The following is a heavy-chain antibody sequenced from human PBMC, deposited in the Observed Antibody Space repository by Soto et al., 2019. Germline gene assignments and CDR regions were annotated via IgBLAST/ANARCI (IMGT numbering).Heavy chain of an antibody. Sequence: QVQLVESGGGVVQPGRSLRLSCAASGFIFSGRAMHWVRQAPGKGLDWVAVVLYDGSNKYYADSVRGRFTISRDNSKNTLSLEMNSRRADDTAVYYCARDSTGGWSNFDYWCQGTLVTVSS. D-gene: IGHD2-8*02. V-gene: IGHV3-30*03. J-gene: IGHJ4*02. CDR3: ARDSTGGWSNFDY. CDR1: GFIFSGRA. CDR2: VLYDGSNK.